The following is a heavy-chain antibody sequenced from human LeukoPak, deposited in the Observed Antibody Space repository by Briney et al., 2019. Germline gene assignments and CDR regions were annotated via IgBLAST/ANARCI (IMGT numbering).Heavy chain of an antibody. J-gene: IGHJ4*02. Sequence: SVKVSCKASGGTFSSYAISWVRQAPGQGLGWMGGIIPIFGTANYAQKFQGRVTITADESTSTAYMELSSLRSEDTAVYYCAREGGYSSGWRDWGQGTLVTVSS. CDR1: GGTFSSYA. CDR3: AREGGYSSGWRD. CDR2: IIPIFGTA. V-gene: IGHV1-69*01. D-gene: IGHD6-19*01.